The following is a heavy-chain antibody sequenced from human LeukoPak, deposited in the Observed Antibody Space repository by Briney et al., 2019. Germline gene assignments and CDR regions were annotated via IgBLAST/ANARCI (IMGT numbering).Heavy chain of an antibody. CDR2: IYYSGST. D-gene: IGHD3-16*01. J-gene: IGHJ4*02. CDR3: ARKRRGGVIDY. CDR1: GGSLSDYY. Sequence: ASETLSLTCTVSGGSLSDYYWTWVRQPPGKGLEWIGYIYYSGSTNYNPSLKSRVTMSVDTSKNQFSLKLSSVTAADTAVYYCARKRRGGVIDYWGQGTLVTVSS. V-gene: IGHV4-59*12.